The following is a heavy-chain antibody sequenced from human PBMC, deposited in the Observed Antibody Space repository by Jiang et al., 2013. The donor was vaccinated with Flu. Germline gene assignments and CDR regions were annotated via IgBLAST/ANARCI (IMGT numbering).Heavy chain of an antibody. CDR3: ARDDGITGGAFDY. CDR1: GDSVSGNSAA. CDR2: TYYRSKWYS. J-gene: IGHJ4*02. V-gene: IGHV6-1*01. D-gene: IGHD1-14*01. Sequence: QTLSLTCAISGDSVSGNSAAWSWIRQSPSRGLEWLGRTYYRSKWYSDYAVSVKSRITITPDTSKNQLSLQLNSVTPEDTAVYYCARDDGITGGAFDYWGQGTLVTVSS.